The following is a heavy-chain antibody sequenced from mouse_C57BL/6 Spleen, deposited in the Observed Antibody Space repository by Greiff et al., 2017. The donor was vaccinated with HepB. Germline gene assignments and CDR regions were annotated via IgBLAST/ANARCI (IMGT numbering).Heavy chain of an antibody. J-gene: IGHJ4*01. CDR3: ARKRDYERAMDY. CDR2: INPNNGGT. V-gene: IGHV1-26*01. D-gene: IGHD2-4*01. Sequence: EVQLQQSGPELVKPGASVKISCKASGYTFTDYYMNWVKQSHGKSLEWIGDINPNNGGTSYNQKFKGKATLTVDKSSSTAYMELRSLTSEDSAVYYCARKRDYERAMDYWGQGTSVTVSS. CDR1: GYTFTDYY.